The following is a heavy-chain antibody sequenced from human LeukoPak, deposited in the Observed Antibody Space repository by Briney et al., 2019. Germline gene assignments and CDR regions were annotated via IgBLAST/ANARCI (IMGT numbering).Heavy chain of an antibody. J-gene: IGHJ5*02. CDR2: MNPNSGNT. CDR3: ARGPYSSSWYNWFDP. Sequence: ASVKVSCKASGYTFTSYDINWVRQATGQGLEWVGWMNPNSGNTGYAQKFQGRVTMTRNTSISTAYMELSSLRSEDTAVYYCARGPYSSSWYNWFDPWGQGTLVTVSS. D-gene: IGHD6-13*01. CDR1: GYTFTSYD. V-gene: IGHV1-8*01.